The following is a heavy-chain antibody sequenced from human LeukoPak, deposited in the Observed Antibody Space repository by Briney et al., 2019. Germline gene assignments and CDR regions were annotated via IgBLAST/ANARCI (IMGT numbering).Heavy chain of an antibody. CDR2: ISDSGGST. D-gene: IGHD6-6*01. CDR3: AKASGSSGYYYMDV. J-gene: IGHJ6*03. Sequence: GGSLRLSCAASGFTFSSFAMTWVRQAPGKGLEWVSGISDSGGSTYYADSVKGRFTISRDNSKNTLFLQMNSLRAEDTAVYYCAKASGSSGYYYMDVWGKGTTVAVPS. CDR1: GFTFSSFA. V-gene: IGHV3-23*01.